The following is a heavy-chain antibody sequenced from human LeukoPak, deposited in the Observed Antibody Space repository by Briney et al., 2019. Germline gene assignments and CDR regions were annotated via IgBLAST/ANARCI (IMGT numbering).Heavy chain of an antibody. J-gene: IGHJ4*02. Sequence: GESLKISCEGPGYLFNTNWIAWVRQTPGKGLEWMGIVYPDDSDTRYNPSFQGQVTISADKSINTAYLQWDSLEASDTAIYYCAVRGSYFDYWGQGALVTVSS. D-gene: IGHD3-10*01. CDR1: GYLFNTNW. V-gene: IGHV5-51*01. CDR3: AVRGSYFDY. CDR2: VYPDDSDT.